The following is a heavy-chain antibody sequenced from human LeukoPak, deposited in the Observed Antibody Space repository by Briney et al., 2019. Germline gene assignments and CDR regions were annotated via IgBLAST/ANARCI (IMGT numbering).Heavy chain of an antibody. Sequence: VASVKVSCKASGYTFTSYDINWVRQATGQGLEWMGWMNPNSGNTGYAQKFQGRVTMTRNTSKSTAYKELSSLRSEDTAVYYCARGPSYYYGSGGNWFDPWGQGTLVTVSS. CDR2: MNPNSGNT. D-gene: IGHD3-10*01. V-gene: IGHV1-8*01. CDR1: GYTFTSYD. J-gene: IGHJ5*02. CDR3: ARGPSYYYGSGGNWFDP.